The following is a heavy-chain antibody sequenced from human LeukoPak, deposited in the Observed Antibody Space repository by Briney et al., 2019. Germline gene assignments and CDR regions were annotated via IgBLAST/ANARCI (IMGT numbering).Heavy chain of an antibody. CDR2: ISGSGGYT. J-gene: IGHJ3*02. CDR1: GFTFSSYA. D-gene: IGHD5-12*01. Sequence: PGGSLRLSCAASGFTFSSYAISWVRQASGKGLEWVSAISGSGGYTYYADSVKGRFTISRDNSKNTLYLQMNSLRAEDTAVYYCAKNWGATIYYAFDIWGQGTMVTVSS. V-gene: IGHV3-23*01. CDR3: AKNWGATIYYAFDI.